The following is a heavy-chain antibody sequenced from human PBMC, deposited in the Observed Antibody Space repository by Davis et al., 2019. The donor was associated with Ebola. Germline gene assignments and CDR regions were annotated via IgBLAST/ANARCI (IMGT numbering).Heavy chain of an antibody. CDR3: ARERGAIVVVTYNYYYYGMDV. D-gene: IGHD3-22*01. J-gene: IGHJ6*02. CDR1: GGTFSSYA. CDR2: IIPILGIA. V-gene: IGHV1-69*04. Sequence: SSVKVSCKASGGTFSSYAISWVRQAPGQGLEWMGRIIPILGIANYAQKFQGRVTITADKSTSTAYMELSSLRSEDTAVYYCARERGAIVVVTYNYYYYGMDVWGQGTTVTVSS.